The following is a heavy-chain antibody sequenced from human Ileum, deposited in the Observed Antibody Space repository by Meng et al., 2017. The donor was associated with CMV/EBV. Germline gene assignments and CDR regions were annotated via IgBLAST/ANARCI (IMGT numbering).Heavy chain of an antibody. V-gene: IGHV1-3*01. D-gene: IGHD2-2*01. J-gene: IGHJ4*02. CDR1: YTFNTYG. CDR3: ASWGGNCISTSCYAVFDY. Sequence: YTFNTYGLHWVRQAPGQRLEWRGYINAGNGNTKYSEIFQGRVTITRDTSATTAYMELSSLRSEDTAVYYCASWGGNCISTSCYAVFDYWGQGTLVTVSS. CDR2: INAGNGNT.